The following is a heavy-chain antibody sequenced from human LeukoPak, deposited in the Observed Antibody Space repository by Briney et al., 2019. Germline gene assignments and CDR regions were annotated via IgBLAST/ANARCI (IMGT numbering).Heavy chain of an antibody. Sequence: SETLSLTCTVSGGSISSSSYYWGWIRQPPGKGLEWIGSIYYSGSTYYNPSLKSRVTISVDTSKNQFSLKLSSVTAADTAVYYCARRGSSSAGALDYWGQGTLVTASS. CDR3: ARRGSSSAGALDY. CDR2: IYYSGST. CDR1: GGSISSSSYY. V-gene: IGHV4-39*01. D-gene: IGHD6-6*01. J-gene: IGHJ4*02.